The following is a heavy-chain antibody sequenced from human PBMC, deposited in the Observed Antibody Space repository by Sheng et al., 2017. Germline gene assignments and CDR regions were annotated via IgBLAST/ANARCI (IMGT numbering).Heavy chain of an antibody. CDR3: AREQSVVGPYYYYYYMDV. D-gene: IGHD2-15*01. CDR2: ISYDGSNK. Sequence: QVQLVESGGGVVQPGRSLRLSCAASGFTFSSYAMHWVRQAPGKGLEWVAVISYDGSNKYYADSVKGRFTISRDNSKNTLYLQMNSLRAEDTAVYYCAREQSVVGPYYYYYYMDVWAKGPRSPSP. J-gene: IGHJ6*03. CDR1: GFTFSSYA. V-gene: IGHV3-30-3*01.